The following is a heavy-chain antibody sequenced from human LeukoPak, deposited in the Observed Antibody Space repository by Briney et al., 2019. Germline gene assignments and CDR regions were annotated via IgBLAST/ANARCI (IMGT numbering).Heavy chain of an antibody. Sequence: PGGSLRLSCAASGFTFSNYDMHWVRQAPGKGLEWVAFIQNDGNKKYYSDSVKDVKGRFTISRDNSKNTLYLQMNSLRAEDTAVYYCAKALWSEYYYYYMDVWGKGTTVTVSS. CDR2: IQNDGNKK. D-gene: IGHD3-10*01. CDR1: GFTFSNYD. J-gene: IGHJ6*03. V-gene: IGHV3-30*02. CDR3: AKALWSEYYYYYMDV.